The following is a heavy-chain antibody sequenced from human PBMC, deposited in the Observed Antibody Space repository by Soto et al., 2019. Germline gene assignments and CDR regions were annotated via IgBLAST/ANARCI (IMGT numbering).Heavy chain of an antibody. V-gene: IGHV1-46*01. Sequence: GXSVKVSCKASGYSFTSYYMHWVRQAPGQGLEWMGIINPSGGSTSYAQKFQGRVTMTRDTSTSTVYMELSSLRSEDTAVYYCARAYVPLNDAFNIWGQGSMVTVSS. CDR2: INPSGGST. D-gene: IGHD2-2*01. CDR3: ARAYVPLNDAFNI. J-gene: IGHJ3*02. CDR1: GYSFTSYY.